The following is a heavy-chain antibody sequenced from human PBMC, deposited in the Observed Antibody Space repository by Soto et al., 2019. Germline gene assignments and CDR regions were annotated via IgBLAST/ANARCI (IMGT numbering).Heavy chain of an antibody. CDR1: GYNITGYY. J-gene: IGHJ3*02. CDR3: ARVRSTVVVVAATYDFDI. CDR2: INPNSGGT. Sequence: AASAKVSCKASGYNITGYYMNWVLQAPGQGLEWMGWINPNSGGTNYAQKFQGRVTMTRDTSISTAYMELSRLRSDDTAVYYCARVRSTVVVVAATYDFDIWGQGTMVTVSS. D-gene: IGHD2-15*01. V-gene: IGHV1-2*02.